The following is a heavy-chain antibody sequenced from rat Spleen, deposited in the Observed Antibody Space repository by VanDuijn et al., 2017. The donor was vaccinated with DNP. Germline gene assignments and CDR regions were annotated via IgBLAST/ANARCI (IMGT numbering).Heavy chain of an antibody. CDR3: AGRPPPTRGPFDY. J-gene: IGHJ2*01. Sequence: EVQLVESGGGLVQPGRSLTLSCPASGFTFSDYNMAWVRQAPKKSLEWVATISYDGSDTYYRDSVKGRFTISRDNAKSTLYLQMDSLRSEDTATYYCAGRPPPTRGPFDYWGQGVTVTVSS. D-gene: IGHD1-4*01. CDR2: ISYDGSDT. V-gene: IGHV5-7*01. CDR1: GFTFSDYN.